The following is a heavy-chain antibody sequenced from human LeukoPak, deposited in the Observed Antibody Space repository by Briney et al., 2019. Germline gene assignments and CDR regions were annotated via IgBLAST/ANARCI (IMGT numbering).Heavy chain of an antibody. J-gene: IGHJ4*02. CDR3: ATDTGHGYFES. V-gene: IGHV3-7*01. D-gene: IGHD4-17*01. CDR1: GFIFSNYW. Sequence: GGSLRLSCAASGFIFSNYWMSWLRQAPGKGLEWVANIRQEGIKKNYVDSVEGRFTISRDSAQNSVYLQMTSLRAEDTAVYYCATDTGHGYFESWGQGTLVTVSS. CDR2: IRQEGIKK.